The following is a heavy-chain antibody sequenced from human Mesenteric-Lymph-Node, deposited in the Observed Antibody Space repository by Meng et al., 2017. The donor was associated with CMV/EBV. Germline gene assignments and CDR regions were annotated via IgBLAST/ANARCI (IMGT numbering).Heavy chain of an antibody. J-gene: IGHJ4*02. CDR2: IYYSGST. CDR3: ARDHGSRYCSGGSCQGIDY. V-gene: IGHV4-31*02. D-gene: IGHD2-15*01. Sequence: ISSGGYYWSWIHQHPGKGLEWIGYIYYSGSTYYNPSLKSRVTISVDTSKNQFSLKLSSVTAADTAVYYCARDHGSRYCSGGSCQGIDYWGQGTLVTVSS. CDR1: ISSGGYY.